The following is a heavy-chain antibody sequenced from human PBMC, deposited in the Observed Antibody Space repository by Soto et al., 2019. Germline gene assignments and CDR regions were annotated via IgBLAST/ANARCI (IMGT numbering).Heavy chain of an antibody. CDR1: GGSFSGYY. D-gene: IGHD3-10*01. V-gene: IGHV4-34*01. Sequence: TLSLTCAVYGGSFSGYYWSWIRQPPGKGLEWIGEINHSGSTNYNPSLKSRVTISVDTSKNQFSLKLSSVTAADTAVYYCARDPTGSNWFDPWGQGTLVTSP. CDR2: INHSGST. J-gene: IGHJ5*02. CDR3: ARDPTGSNWFDP.